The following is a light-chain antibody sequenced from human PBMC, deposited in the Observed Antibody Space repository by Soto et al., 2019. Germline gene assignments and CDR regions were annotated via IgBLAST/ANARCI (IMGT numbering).Light chain of an antibody. V-gene: IGKV3-11*01. J-gene: IGKJ5*01. CDR1: QNVANY. CDR2: DAS. Sequence: EIVLTQSPATLSLSPGERVTLSCRASQNVANYLDWYQQKPGQAPRLLIYDASNRATGIPARFSGSGSGTDFTLTISSLEPEDFALYYCQQRSNWTPITFGQGTRLEIK. CDR3: QQRSNWTPIT.